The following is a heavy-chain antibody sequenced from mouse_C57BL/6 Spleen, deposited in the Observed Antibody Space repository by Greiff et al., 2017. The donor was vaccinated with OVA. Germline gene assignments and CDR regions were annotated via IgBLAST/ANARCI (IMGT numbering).Heavy chain of an antibody. D-gene: IGHD2-2*01. CDR2: IDPATGNT. V-gene: IGHV14-3*01. J-gene: IGHJ2*01. CDR1: GFNIKNTY. Sequence: VQLKQSVAELVRPGASVKLSCTASGFNIKNTYMHWVKQRPEQGLEWIGRIDPATGNTKYAPKFQGKATITADTSSNTDYLQLSSLPPEDTAIYYCARGATMVTSPYYFDYWGQGTTLTVSS. CDR3: ARGATMVTSPYYFDY.